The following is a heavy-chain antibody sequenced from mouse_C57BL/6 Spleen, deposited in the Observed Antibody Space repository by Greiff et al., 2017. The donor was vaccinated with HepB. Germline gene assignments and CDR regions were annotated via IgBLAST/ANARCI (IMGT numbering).Heavy chain of an antibody. Sequence: EVKLQESGGGLVKPGGSLKLSCAASGFTFSSYTMSWVRQTPEQRLEWVATISGGGGNTYYPDSVKGRFTISRDNAKNTLYLQMSSLRSEDTALYYCANSSYNYGSSYGYFDVWGTGTTVTVSS. CDR2: ISGGGGNT. V-gene: IGHV5-9*01. J-gene: IGHJ1*03. D-gene: IGHD1-1*01. CDR3: ANSSYNYGSSYGYFDV. CDR1: GFTFSSYT.